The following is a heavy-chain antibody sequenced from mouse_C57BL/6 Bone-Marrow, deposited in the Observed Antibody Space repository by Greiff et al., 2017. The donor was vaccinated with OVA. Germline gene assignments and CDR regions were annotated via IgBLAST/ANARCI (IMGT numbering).Heavy chain of an antibody. J-gene: IGHJ2*01. V-gene: IGHV5-6*02. CDR2: ISSGGSYT. Sequence: VKLQESGGDLVKPGGSLKLSCAASGFTFSSYGLSWVRQTPDKRLEWVATISSGGSYTYYPDSVKGRFTISRDNAKNTLYLQMSSLKSEDTAMYYCARLYYGNFYFDYWGQGTTLTVSS. D-gene: IGHD2-1*01. CDR1: GFTFSSYG. CDR3: ARLYYGNFYFDY.